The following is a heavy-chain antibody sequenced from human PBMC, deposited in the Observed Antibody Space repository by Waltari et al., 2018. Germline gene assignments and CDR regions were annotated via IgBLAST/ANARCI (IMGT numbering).Heavy chain of an antibody. J-gene: IGHJ4*02. CDR2: IYHSGST. Sequence: QVQLQESGPGLVKPSGTLSLTCAVSGGSTSSSNWWSWVRQPPGKGLEWIGEIYHSGSTNYNPSLKSRVTISVDKSKNQFSLKLSSVTAADTAVYYCARSPRYSSSWYPYYFDYWGQGTLVTVSS. V-gene: IGHV4-4*02. CDR1: GGSTSSSNW. D-gene: IGHD6-13*01. CDR3: ARSPRYSSSWYPYYFDY.